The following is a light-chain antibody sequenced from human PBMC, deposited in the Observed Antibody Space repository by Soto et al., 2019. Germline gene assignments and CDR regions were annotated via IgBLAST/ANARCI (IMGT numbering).Light chain of an antibody. CDR2: DVT. V-gene: IGLV2-11*01. J-gene: IGLJ1*01. CDR1: SSDVGGYSY. CDR3: CSYTGSYSYV. Sequence: QSALTQPHSVSGSPGQSVTISCTGTSSDVGGYSYVSWYQQHPGKAPQLIIYDVTEQPSGVPDRFSGSKSGNTASLTISGLQAEDEADYYCCSYTGSYSYVFGIGTKVTVL.